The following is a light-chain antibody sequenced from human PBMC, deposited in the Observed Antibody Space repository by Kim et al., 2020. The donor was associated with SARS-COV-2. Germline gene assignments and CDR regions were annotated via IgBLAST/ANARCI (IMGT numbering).Light chain of an antibody. CDR1: QTVSGNY. Sequence: EIVLTQSPATLSLSPGERATLSCGASQTVSGNYLAWYQQKPGLAPRLLIYGSSTRATGIPDRFSGSGSGTDFTLTISRLEPEDFAVYYSHQYASSLFTFGQGTRLESK. CDR2: GSS. CDR3: HQYASSLFT. J-gene: IGKJ5*01. V-gene: IGKV3D-20*01.